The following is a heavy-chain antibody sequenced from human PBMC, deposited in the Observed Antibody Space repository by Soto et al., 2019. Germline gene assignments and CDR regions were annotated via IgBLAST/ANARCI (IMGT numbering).Heavy chain of an antibody. CDR3: ARDVMLTMVRGVTTYYYYYGMDV. D-gene: IGHD3-10*01. J-gene: IGHJ6*02. CDR2: ISAYNGNT. CDR1: GYTFTSYG. Sequence: QVQLVQSGAEVKKPGASVKVSCKASGYTFTSYGISWVRQAPGQGLEWMGWISAYNGNTNYAQKLQGRVTMTTDTSTSTAYMEPRSLRSDDTAVYYCARDVMLTMVRGVTTYYYYYGMDVWGQGTTVTVSS. V-gene: IGHV1-18*01.